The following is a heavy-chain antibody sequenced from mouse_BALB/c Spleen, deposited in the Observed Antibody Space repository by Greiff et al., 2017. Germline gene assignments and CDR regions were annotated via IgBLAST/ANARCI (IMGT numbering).Heavy chain of an antibody. CDR3: TDYYGY. V-gene: IGHV6-6*02. CDR2: IRLKSNNYAT. CDR1: GFTFSNYW. Sequence: DVKLVESGGGLVQPGGSMKLSCVASGFTFSNYWMNWVRQSPEKGLEWVAEIRLKSNNYATHYAESVKGRFTISRDDSKSSVYLQMNNLRAEDTGIYYCTDYYGYWGQGTTLTVSS. D-gene: IGHD1-1*01. J-gene: IGHJ2*01.